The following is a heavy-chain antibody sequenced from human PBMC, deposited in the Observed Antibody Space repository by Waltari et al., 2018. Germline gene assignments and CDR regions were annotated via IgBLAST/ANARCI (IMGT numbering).Heavy chain of an antibody. J-gene: IGHJ5*02. D-gene: IGHD2-15*01. V-gene: IGHV1-18*01. CDR3: ARVSCSGGSCYGWLDP. CDR1: GYTFNTYG. CDR2: ISGYNGNT. Sequence: QVQLVQSGAEVKKPGASVKVSCKASGYTFNTYGISWVRQAPGQGLEWMGWISGYNGNTNYAQKVQGRVTMTTDTSTTTAYMELRSLRSDDTAVYYCARVSCSGGSCYGWLDPWGQGTLVTVSS.